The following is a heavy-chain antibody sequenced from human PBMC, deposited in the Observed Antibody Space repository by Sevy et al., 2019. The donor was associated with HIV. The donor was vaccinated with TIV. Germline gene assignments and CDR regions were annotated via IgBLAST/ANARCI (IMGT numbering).Heavy chain of an antibody. J-gene: IGHJ4*02. CDR3: ARLFSCGGDCYYLDY. D-gene: IGHD2-21*02. CDR1: GFTFSSYG. V-gene: IGHV3-30*03. Sequence: GGSLRLSCAASGFTFSSYGMHWVRQAPGKGLEWVAVISYDGSNKYYADSVKGRFTISRDDFKNTLYLQMSSLRPEDTAVYFCARLFSCGGDCYYLDYWGQGALVTVSS. CDR2: ISYDGSNK.